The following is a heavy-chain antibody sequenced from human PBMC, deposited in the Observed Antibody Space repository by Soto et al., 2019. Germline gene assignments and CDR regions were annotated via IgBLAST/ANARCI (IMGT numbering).Heavy chain of an antibody. D-gene: IGHD3-22*01. CDR3: AREPPRHHYYDRGFDP. J-gene: IGHJ5*02. Sequence: SETLSLTCTVSGGSISSYYWSWIRQPPGKGLEWIGYIYYSGSTNYNPSLKSRVTISVDTSKNQFSLKLSSVTAADTAVYYCAREPPRHHYYDRGFDPWGQGTLVTVSS. V-gene: IGHV4-59*01. CDR1: GGSISSYY. CDR2: IYYSGST.